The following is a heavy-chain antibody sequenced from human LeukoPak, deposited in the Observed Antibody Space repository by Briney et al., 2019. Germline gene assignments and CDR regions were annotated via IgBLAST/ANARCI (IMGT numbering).Heavy chain of an antibody. J-gene: IGHJ6*02. D-gene: IGHD3-10*01. V-gene: IGHV3-9*01. CDR2: ISWNSGSI. CDR1: GFTFDDYA. Sequence: PGGSLRLSCAASGFTFDDYAMHWVRQAPGKGLEGVSGISWNSGSIGYADSVKGRFTISRDNAKNSLYLQMNSLRAEDTALYYCAKGLFGGHLTYGMDVWGQGTTVTVSS. CDR3: AKGLFGGHLTYGMDV.